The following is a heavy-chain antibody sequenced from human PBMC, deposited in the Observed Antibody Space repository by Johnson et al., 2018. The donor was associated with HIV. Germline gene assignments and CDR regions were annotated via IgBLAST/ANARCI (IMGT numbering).Heavy chain of an antibody. Sequence: VESGGGVVQPGRSLRLSCAASGFTFSSYGMHWVRQAPGKGLEWVAVISYDGSNKYYADSRKGRFTISRDNSKNTLHLQMNSLRAEDTAVYYCARGGRAKDAFDIWGQGTMVTVSS. J-gene: IGHJ3*02. CDR1: GFTFSSYG. CDR2: ISYDGSNK. V-gene: IGHV3-30*03. CDR3: ARGGRAKDAFDI. D-gene: IGHD3-16*01.